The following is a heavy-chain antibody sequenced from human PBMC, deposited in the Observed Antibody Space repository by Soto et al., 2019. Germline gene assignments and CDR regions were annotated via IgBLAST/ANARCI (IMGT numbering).Heavy chain of an antibody. CDR1: GYSFTGYW. Sequence: PGESLKISCKGSGYSFTGYWIVWVRQMPGKGLEWMGIIYPGDSDTRYSPSFQGQVTISADKSISTAYLQWSSLKASDTAMYYCASTIAAAGHYYYYGMDVWGQGTTVTVSS. CDR3: ASTIAAAGHYYYYGMDV. D-gene: IGHD6-13*01. V-gene: IGHV5-51*01. CDR2: IYPGDSDT. J-gene: IGHJ6*02.